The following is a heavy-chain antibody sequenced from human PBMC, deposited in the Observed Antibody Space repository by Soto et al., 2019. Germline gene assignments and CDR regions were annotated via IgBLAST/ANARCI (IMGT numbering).Heavy chain of an antibody. CDR2: ISSSSSYI. CDR3: ARGSGYYYDSSGYYFDY. J-gene: IGHJ4*02. CDR1: GFTFSSYS. Sequence: PGGSLRLSCAASGFTFSSYSMNWVRQAPGKGLEWVSSISSSSSYIYYADSVKGRFTISRDNAKNSLYLQMNSLRAEDTAVYYCARGSGYYYDSSGYYFDYWGQGTLVTVSS. D-gene: IGHD3-22*01. V-gene: IGHV3-21*01.